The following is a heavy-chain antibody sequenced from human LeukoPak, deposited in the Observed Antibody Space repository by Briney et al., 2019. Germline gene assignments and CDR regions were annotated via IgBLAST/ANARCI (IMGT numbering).Heavy chain of an antibody. CDR2: INPNSGGT. J-gene: IGHJ4*02. Sequence: WASVKVSCKASGYTFTGYYMHWVRQAPGQGLEWMGWINPNSGGTNYAQKFQGRVTMTRDTSISTAYMELSRLRSDDTAVYYCARASVPYYYDSSGYPLDYWGQATLVTVSS. CDR3: ARASVPYYYDSSGYPLDY. D-gene: IGHD3-22*01. V-gene: IGHV1-2*02. CDR1: GYTFTGYY.